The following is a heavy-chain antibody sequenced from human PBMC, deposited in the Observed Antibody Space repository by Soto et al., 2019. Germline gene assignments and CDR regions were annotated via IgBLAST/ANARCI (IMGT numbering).Heavy chain of an antibody. CDR2: ISYDGSNK. Sequence: GGSLRLSCAASGFTFSSYAMHWVRQAPGKGLEWVAVISYDGSNKYYADSVKGRFTISRDNSKNTLYLQMNSLRAEDTAVYYCARDSRPYYYDSSGPPFDIWGQGTMVTVSS. CDR1: GFTFSSYA. J-gene: IGHJ3*02. D-gene: IGHD3-22*01. V-gene: IGHV3-30-3*01. CDR3: ARDSRPYYYDSSGPPFDI.